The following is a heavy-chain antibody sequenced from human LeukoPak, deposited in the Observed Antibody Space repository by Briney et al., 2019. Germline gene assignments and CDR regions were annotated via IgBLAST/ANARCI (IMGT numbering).Heavy chain of an antibody. D-gene: IGHD2-2*01. CDR3: ARDNRYCSSTSCYPRHYYYYYMDV. Sequence: AGGSLRLSCAASGLTFSSYAMRWFRQAPGKGLEWASAISGSGGSTYYADTVKGRFTISRDDSKHTLYLQMNSLRAEDTAVYYCARDNRYCSSTSCYPRHYYYYYMDVWGKGTTVTVSS. V-gene: IGHV3-23*01. J-gene: IGHJ6*03. CDR2: ISGSGGST. CDR1: GLTFSSYA.